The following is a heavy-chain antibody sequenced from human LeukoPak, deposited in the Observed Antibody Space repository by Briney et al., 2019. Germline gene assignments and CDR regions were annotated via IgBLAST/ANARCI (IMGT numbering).Heavy chain of an antibody. CDR2: IYYSGST. D-gene: IGHD4-17*01. Sequence: SETLSLTCTVSGGSISSYYWSWIRQPPGKGLEWIGYIYYSGSTNYNPSLKSRVTISVDTSKNQFSLKLSSVTAADTAVYYCARGLGVMVSVTRASFHFDYWGQGTLDTVSS. CDR1: GGSISSYY. J-gene: IGHJ4*02. CDR3: ARGLGVMVSVTRASFHFDY. V-gene: IGHV4-59*01.